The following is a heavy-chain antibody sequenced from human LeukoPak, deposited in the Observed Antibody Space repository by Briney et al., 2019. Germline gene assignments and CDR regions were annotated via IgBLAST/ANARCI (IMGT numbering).Heavy chain of an antibody. CDR2: ISESGEKT. V-gene: IGHV3-23*01. CDR1: GFPFDTYA. CDR3: SNSPPTYGDLDY. D-gene: IGHD2/OR15-2a*01. Sequence: GESLRPPCEASGFPFDTYAMSWVRQAPGRGLEWVSAISESGEKTYYADSVEGRFTISRDNSKNTLSLQMTSLRVEDTAVYYCSNSPPTYGDLDYWGQGTLVTVSS. J-gene: IGHJ4*02.